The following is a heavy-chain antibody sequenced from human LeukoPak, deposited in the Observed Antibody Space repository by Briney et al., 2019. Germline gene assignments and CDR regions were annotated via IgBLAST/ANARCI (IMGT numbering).Heavy chain of an antibody. CDR1: GFTFSSYG. CDR2: ISSCSSYI. J-gene: IGHJ4*02. CDR3: ATYSRE. Sequence: GGSLRLSCAASGFTFSSYGMHWVRQAPGKGLEWVSSISSCSSYIYYADSLKGRFTISRDNAKNSLYLQMNSLRAEDTAVYYCATYSREWGQGTLVTVSS. D-gene: IGHD5-18*01. V-gene: IGHV3-21*01.